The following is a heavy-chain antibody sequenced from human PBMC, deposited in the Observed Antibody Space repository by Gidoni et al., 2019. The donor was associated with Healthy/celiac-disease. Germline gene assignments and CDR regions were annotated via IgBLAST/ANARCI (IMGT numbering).Heavy chain of an antibody. CDR2: IYYSGST. Sequence: QVQLQESGPGLVKPSQTLSLTSPVSGGSISSGDYYWSWIRQPPGKGLEWIGYIYYSGSTYYNPSLKSRVTISVDTSKNQFSLKLSSVTAADTAVYYCARDPMGLVRGVNWGQGTLVTVSS. J-gene: IGHJ4*02. CDR3: ARDPMGLVRGVN. V-gene: IGHV4-30-4*01. D-gene: IGHD3-10*01. CDR1: GGSISSGDYY.